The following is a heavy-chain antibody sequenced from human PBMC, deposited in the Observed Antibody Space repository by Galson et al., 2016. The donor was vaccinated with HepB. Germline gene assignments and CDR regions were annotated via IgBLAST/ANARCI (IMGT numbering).Heavy chain of an antibody. Sequence: SLRLSCAASGFTFRSYSMNWVRQAPGKGLEWVSSISSSSSYIYYADSVKGRFTISRDNAKNSLYLQMNRLRAEDTAVYYCARDFGDYFTPWYYYFGMDVWGQGTTVTVSS. CDR1: GFTFRSYS. V-gene: IGHV3-21*01. CDR2: ISSSSSYI. J-gene: IGHJ6*02. D-gene: IGHD4-17*01. CDR3: ARDFGDYFTPWYYYFGMDV.